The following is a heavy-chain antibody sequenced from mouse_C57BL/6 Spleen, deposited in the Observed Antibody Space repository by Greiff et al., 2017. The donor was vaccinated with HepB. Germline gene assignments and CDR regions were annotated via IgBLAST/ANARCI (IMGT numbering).Heavy chain of an antibody. D-gene: IGHD1-1*01. CDR2: IDPEDGET. Sequence: VQLQQSGAELVKPGASVKLSCTASGFNIKDYYMHWVKQRTEQGLEWIGRIDPEDGETKYAPTFQGKATITADTSSNTSYLQLSSLTSEDTAVYYCAPSYYGSSLDVWGTGTTVTVSS. CDR1: GFNIKDYY. J-gene: IGHJ1*03. V-gene: IGHV14-2*01. CDR3: APSYYGSSLDV.